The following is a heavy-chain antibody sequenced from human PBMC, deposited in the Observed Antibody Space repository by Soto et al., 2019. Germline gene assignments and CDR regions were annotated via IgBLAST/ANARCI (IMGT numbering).Heavy chain of an antibody. J-gene: IGHJ6*02. V-gene: IGHV4-30-2*01. Sequence: QMQLQESGSGLVKPSQTLSLTCAVSGGSISSGGYSWSWIRQPPGKGLEWIGYIYHSGSTYYNPSLKSRVTISVDRSKNQFSLKLSSVTAADTVVYYCAREGNLYGMDVWGQGTTVTVSS. CDR1: GGSISSGGYS. CDR2: IYHSGST. CDR3: AREGNLYGMDV.